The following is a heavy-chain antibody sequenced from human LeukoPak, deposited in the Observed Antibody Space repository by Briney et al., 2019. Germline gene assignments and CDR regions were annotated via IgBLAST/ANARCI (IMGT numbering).Heavy chain of an antibody. Sequence: GGSLRLSCAASGFTFSSYGVHWVRQAPGKGLEWVAVISYDGSNKYYADSVKGRFTISRDNSKNTLYLQMNSLRAEDTAVYYCAKDLSTSSIKFYYYGMDVWGQGTTVTVSS. J-gene: IGHJ6*02. CDR3: AKDLSTSSIKFYYYGMDV. V-gene: IGHV3-30*18. CDR2: ISYDGSNK. D-gene: IGHD6-13*01. CDR1: GFTFSSYG.